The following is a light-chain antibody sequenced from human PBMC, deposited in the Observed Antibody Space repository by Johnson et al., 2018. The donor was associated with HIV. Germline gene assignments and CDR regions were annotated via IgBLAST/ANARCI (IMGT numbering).Light chain of an antibody. CDR2: ENN. J-gene: IGLJ1*01. CDR1: SSNIGNNY. V-gene: IGLV1-51*02. CDR3: GTWDSSLSANV. Sequence: QSVLTQPPSVSAAPGQKVTISCSGSSSNIGNNYVSWYQQLPGTAPKLLIYENNKRPLGIPDRFSGSKSGTSATLGITGLQTGDEADYYCGTWDSSLSANVFGTGTKVTVL.